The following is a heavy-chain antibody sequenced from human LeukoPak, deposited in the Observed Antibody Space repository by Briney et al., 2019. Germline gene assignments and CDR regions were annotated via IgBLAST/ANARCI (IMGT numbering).Heavy chain of an antibody. Sequence: GGSMRLFCAASGFTFSSYAMHWVRQAPGKGLEYVSAISSNGGSTYYANSVKGRFTISRDNSKNTLYLQMGSLRAEDMAVYYCARGDVDTAMVAVSVYFDYWGQGTLVTVSS. CDR1: GFTFSSYA. J-gene: IGHJ4*02. CDR2: ISSNGGST. CDR3: ARGDVDTAMVAVSVYFDY. V-gene: IGHV3-64*01. D-gene: IGHD5-18*01.